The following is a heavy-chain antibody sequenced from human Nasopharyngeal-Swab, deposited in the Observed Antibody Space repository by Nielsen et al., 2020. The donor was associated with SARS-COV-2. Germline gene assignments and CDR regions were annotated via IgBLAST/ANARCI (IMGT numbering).Heavy chain of an antibody. D-gene: IGHD6-19*01. CDR3: ARDRAWDSSGWDYYYGMDV. CDR2: IYYSGST. V-gene: IGHV4-59*13. Sequence: IRRCAGHVLEWVGYIYYSGSTNYNPSLKSRVTISVDTSKNQFSLKLSSVTAADTAVYYCARDRAWDSSGWDYYYGMDVWGQGTTVTVSS. J-gene: IGHJ6*02.